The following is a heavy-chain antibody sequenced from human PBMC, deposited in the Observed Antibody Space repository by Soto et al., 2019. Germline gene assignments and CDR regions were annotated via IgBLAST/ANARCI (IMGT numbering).Heavy chain of an antibody. CDR2: INSDASTI. CDR1: GFTFSNYW. J-gene: IGHJ6*02. Sequence: DVQLVESGGGLVQPGGSLRLSCAASGFTFSNYWMHWVRQAPGKGLVWVAYINSDASTIKYADSVKGRFTISRDNARNTVYLQMNSLGGDDTAVYYCARDKWNYYNYYGMDVWGQGTRVTVS. D-gene: IGHD1-20*01. V-gene: IGHV3-74*03. CDR3: ARDKWNYYNYYGMDV.